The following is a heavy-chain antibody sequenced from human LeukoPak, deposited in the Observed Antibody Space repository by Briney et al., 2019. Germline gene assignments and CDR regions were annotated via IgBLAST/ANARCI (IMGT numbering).Heavy chain of an antibody. CDR2: ISWDGGST. J-gene: IGHJ6*03. CDR1: GFTFDDYT. CDR3: AKVKGTYYYYMDV. D-gene: IGHD1-1*01. Sequence: GGSLRLSCAASGFTFDDYTMHWVRQAPGKGLEWVSLISWDGGSTYYADSVKGRFTISRDNSKNSLYLQMNSLRTEDTALYYCAKVKGTYYYYMDVWGKGTTVTVSS. V-gene: IGHV3-43*01.